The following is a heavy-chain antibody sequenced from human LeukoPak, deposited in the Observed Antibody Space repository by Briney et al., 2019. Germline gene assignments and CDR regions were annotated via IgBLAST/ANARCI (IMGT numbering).Heavy chain of an antibody. CDR2: ITSSSTSM. D-gene: IGHD3-10*02. CDR3: AELGITMIGGV. Sequence: GGSLRLSCAASGFTFSSYDMSWVRQAPGKGLEWVSSITSSSTSMYYADSVKGRFTISRDNAKNSLYLQMNSLRAEDTAVYYCAELGITMIGGVWGKGTTVTISS. J-gene: IGHJ6*04. CDR1: GFTFSSYD. V-gene: IGHV3-21*01.